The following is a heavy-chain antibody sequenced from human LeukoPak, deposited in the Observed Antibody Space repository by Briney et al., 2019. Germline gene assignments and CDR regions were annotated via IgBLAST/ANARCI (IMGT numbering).Heavy chain of an antibody. V-gene: IGHV3-21*01. Sequence: GGSLRLSFAASGFTFSSYSMNWVRQAPGKGLEWVSSISSSSSYIYYADSVKGRFTISRDNAKNSLYLQMNSLRAEDTAVYYCARGCRAYCGGDFEDYWGQGTLVTVSS. CDR3: ARGCRAYCGGDFEDY. J-gene: IGHJ4*02. CDR1: GFTFSSYS. D-gene: IGHD2-21*02. CDR2: ISSSSSYI.